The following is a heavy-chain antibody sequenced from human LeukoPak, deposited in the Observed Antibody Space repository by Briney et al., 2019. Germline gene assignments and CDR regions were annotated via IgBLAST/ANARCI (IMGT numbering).Heavy chain of an antibody. CDR2: IYYSGST. V-gene: IGHV4-39*01. CDR1: GGSISSSSYY. J-gene: IGHJ5*02. D-gene: IGHD3-10*01. Sequence: SETLSLTCTVSGGSISSSSYYWGWIRQPPGKGLEWIGSIYYSGSTYYNPSLKSRVTISVDTSKNQFSLKLSSVTAADTAVYYCARAPITMVRGVISSPPNWFDPWGQGTLVTVSS. CDR3: ARAPITMVRGVISSPPNWFDP.